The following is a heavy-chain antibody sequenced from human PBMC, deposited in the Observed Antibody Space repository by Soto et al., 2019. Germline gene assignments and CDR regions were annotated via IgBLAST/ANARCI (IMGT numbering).Heavy chain of an antibody. D-gene: IGHD3-22*01. CDR1: GGSISSGGYY. Sequence: KPSETLSLTCTFSGGSISSGGYYWSWIRQHPGKGLEWIGYIYYSGSTYYNPSLKSRVTISVDTSKNQFSLKLSSVTAADTAVYYCARARTYYYDSSGYPSGYYFDYWGQGTLVTVSS. CDR2: IYYSGST. J-gene: IGHJ4*02. V-gene: IGHV4-31*03. CDR3: ARARTYYYDSSGYPSGYYFDY.